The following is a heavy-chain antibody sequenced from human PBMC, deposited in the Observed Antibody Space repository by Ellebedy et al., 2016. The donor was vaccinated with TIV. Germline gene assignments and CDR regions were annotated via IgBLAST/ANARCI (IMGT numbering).Heavy chain of an antibody. J-gene: IGHJ5*02. CDR1: GGSFSGYY. V-gene: IGHV4-34*01. Sequence: SETLSLXXAVYGGSFSGYYWSWIRQPPGKGLEWIGEINHSGSTNYNPSLKSRVTISVDTSKNQFSLKLSSVTAADTAVYYCARATGDWFDPWGQGTLVTVSS. CDR3: ARATGDWFDP. CDR2: INHSGST. D-gene: IGHD3-10*01.